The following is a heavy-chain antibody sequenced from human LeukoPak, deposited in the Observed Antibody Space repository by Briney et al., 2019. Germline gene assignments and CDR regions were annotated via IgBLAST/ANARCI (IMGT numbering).Heavy chain of an antibody. CDR2: IYYSGST. D-gene: IGHD2-2*01. CDR3: ARGYVLPAALGGYFDP. Sequence: MSSETLSLTCTVSGGSISSGDYYWSWIRQPPGKGLEWIGYIYYSGSTYYNPSLKSRVTISVDTSKNQFSLRLSSVTAADTAVYYCARGYVLPAALGGYFDPWGQGTLVTVSS. V-gene: IGHV4-30-4*01. J-gene: IGHJ5*02. CDR1: GGSISSGDYY.